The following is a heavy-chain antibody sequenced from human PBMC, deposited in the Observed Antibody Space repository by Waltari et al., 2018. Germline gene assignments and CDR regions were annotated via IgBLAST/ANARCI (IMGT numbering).Heavy chain of an antibody. J-gene: IGHJ3*01. CDR3: ATYIGASVGTAAFDV. D-gene: IGHD5-12*01. V-gene: IGHV4-39*01. CDR2: MSYSGTT. Sequence: QLQLQESGPGLVKPSETLSPTCSVSGVPIHSNTHYWGWIRQPPGQGPEWLATMSYSGTTYSSPSLKSRLTISRDTSKNQLSLKLGSVTAADTAVYYCATYIGASVGTAAFDVWGQGTMVSVSS. CDR1: GVPIHSNTHY.